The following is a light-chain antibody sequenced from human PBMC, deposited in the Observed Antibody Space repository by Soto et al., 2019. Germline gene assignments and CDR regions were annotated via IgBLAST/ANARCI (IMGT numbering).Light chain of an antibody. CDR3: QQYNNWPPWT. CDR1: QSVSSN. J-gene: IGKJ1*01. Sequence: EIVMTQSPATLSVSPGERATLSCRASQSVSSNLAWYQQKAGQAPRLLIYGASTRATGIPARFSGSGSGTKFTLTISSLQSEDFAVYYCQQYNNWPPWTFGQGTKVDIK. CDR2: GAS. V-gene: IGKV3-15*01.